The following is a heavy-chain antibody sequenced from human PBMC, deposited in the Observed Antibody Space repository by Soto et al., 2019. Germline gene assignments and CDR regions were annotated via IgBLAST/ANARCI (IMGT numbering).Heavy chain of an antibody. CDR2: IYYSGNT. CDR3: ARIVVIPAAPDYYNYYGVDV. CDR1: GGSISSSSYY. J-gene: IGHJ6*02. D-gene: IGHD2-2*01. V-gene: IGHV4-39*01. Sequence: SETLSLTCTVSGGSISSSSYYWGWIRQPPGKGLEWIGSIYYSGNTYYNPSLKSRVTISVDTAKNQFSLKISSVTAADTSVYYCARIVVIPAAPDYYNYYGVDVWGQGTTVTVSS.